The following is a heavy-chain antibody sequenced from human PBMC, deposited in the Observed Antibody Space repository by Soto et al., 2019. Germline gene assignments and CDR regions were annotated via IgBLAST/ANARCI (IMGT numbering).Heavy chain of an antibody. D-gene: IGHD1-26*01. V-gene: IGHV4-31*03. J-gene: IGHJ4*02. CDR2: IYYSGST. Sequence: SETLSLTCTVSGGSISSGGYYWSWIRQHPGKGLEWIGYIYYSGSTYYNPSLKSRVTISVDTSKNQFSLKLSSVTAADTAVYYCARVGVGATSVWGQGTLVTVSS. CDR3: ARVGVGATSV. CDR1: GGSISSGGYY.